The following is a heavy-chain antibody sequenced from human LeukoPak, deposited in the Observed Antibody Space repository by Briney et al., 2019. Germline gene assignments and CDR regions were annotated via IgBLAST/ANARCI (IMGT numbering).Heavy chain of an antibody. CDR2: IGNDGSNK. CDR1: GFTFSSYG. D-gene: IGHD3-22*01. J-gene: IGHJ4*02. Sequence: GGSLRLSCAASGFTFSSYGMHWVRQAPGKGLEWVAVIGNDGSNKYYADSVKGRFTLSRDNSKNTLYLQMKSLRAEDTAVYYCARDGGYYDSSGYFVYWGQGTLVTVSS. V-gene: IGHV3-33*01. CDR3: ARDGGYYDSSGYFVY.